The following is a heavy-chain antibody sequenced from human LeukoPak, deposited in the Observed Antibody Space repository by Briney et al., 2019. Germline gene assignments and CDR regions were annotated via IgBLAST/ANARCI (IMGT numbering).Heavy chain of an antibody. Sequence: SETLSLTCTVSGGSISSSSYYWGWIRQPPGKGLEWIGSIYYSGSTYYNPSLKSRVTISVDTSKNQFSLKLSSVTAADTAVYYCARRGYYYDSSGYLPADAFDIWGQGTMVTVSS. D-gene: IGHD3-22*01. CDR3: ARRGYYYDSSGYLPADAFDI. CDR1: GGSISSSSYY. V-gene: IGHV4-39*01. CDR2: IYYSGST. J-gene: IGHJ3*02.